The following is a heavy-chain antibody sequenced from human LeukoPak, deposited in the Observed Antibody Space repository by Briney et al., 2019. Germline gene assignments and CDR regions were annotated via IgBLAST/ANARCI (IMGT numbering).Heavy chain of an antibody. J-gene: IGHJ5*02. V-gene: IGHV4-34*01. D-gene: IGHD2-2*02. CDR1: GGSFSGYY. CDR3: ARVGVVVVPAAIRWFDP. Sequence: SETLSLTCAVYGGSFSGYYWSWIRQRPGKGREWRGEINHSGSTNYNPSLKSRVTISVDTSKNQFSLKLSSVTAADTAVYYCARVGVVVVPAAIRWFDPWGQGTLVTVSS. CDR2: INHSGST.